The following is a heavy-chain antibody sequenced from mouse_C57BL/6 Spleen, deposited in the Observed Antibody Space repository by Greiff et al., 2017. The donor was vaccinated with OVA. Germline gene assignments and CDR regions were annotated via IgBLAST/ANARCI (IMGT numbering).Heavy chain of an antibody. CDR3: WGRRGDYFDY. J-gene: IGHJ2*01. Sequence: VQLQQPGAELVKPGASVKLSCKASGYTFTSYWMHWVKQRPGQGLEWIGMIHPNSGSTNYNEKFKSKATLTVDNSSSTAYMQLSSLTSEAAAVYYCWGRRGDYFDYWGQGTTLTVSA. CDR1: GYTFTSYW. CDR2: IHPNSGST. D-gene: IGHD4-1*01. V-gene: IGHV1-64*01.